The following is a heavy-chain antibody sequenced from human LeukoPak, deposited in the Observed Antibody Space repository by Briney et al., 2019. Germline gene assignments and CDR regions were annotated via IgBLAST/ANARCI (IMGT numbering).Heavy chain of an antibody. J-gene: IGHJ4*02. CDR1: GGSISSYY. V-gene: IGHV4-4*07. D-gene: IGHD2-2*01. CDR3: ARGPLYCSSTSCYQNFDY. CDR2: IYTSGST. Sequence: PSETLSLTCTVSGGSISSYYWSWIRQSAGKGLEWIGRIYTSGSTNYNPSLKSRVTMSVDTSKNQFSLKLSSVTAADTAVYYCARGPLYCSSTSCYQNFDYWGQGTLVTVSS.